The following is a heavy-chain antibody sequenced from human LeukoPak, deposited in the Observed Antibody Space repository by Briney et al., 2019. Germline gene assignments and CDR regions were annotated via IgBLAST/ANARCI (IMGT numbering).Heavy chain of an antibody. CDR2: ISSSSSHI. CDR1: GFTFSSYS. D-gene: IGHD4-17*01. CDR3: ARGLTTVPPLPGY. Sequence: GGSLRLSCAASGFTFSSYSMKWVRQAPGRGLEWVSSISSSSSHINYADSVRGRFTISRDKAKNSLYLQRKNVRAETTRVHYCARGLTTVPPLPGYWGQGTLVTVSS. J-gene: IGHJ4*02. V-gene: IGHV3-21*01.